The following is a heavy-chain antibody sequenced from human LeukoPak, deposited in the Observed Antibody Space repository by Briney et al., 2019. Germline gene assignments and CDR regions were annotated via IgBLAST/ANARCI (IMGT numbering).Heavy chain of an antibody. CDR2: IIPILGIA. Sequence: SVTVSCKASGGTFSSYAISWVRQAPGQGLEWMGRIIPILGIANYAQKFQGRVTITADKSTSTAYMELSSLRSEDTAVYYCARVMASVLLWFGENNNWFDPWGQGTLVTVSS. D-gene: IGHD3-10*01. CDR3: ARVMASVLLWFGENNNWFDP. CDR1: GGTFSSYA. V-gene: IGHV1-69*04. J-gene: IGHJ5*02.